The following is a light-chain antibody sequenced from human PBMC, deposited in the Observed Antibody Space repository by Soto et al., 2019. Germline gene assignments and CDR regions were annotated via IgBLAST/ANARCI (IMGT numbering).Light chain of an antibody. J-gene: IGKJ1*01. CDR2: AAS. Sequence: DIQLTQSPSSLSASVGDRVTITCRASQGISSYLVWYQQKPGTVPKVLIFAASNLETGVPSRFSGSGSGTDFTLPVSSLQPEDVATYYCQTYTGAPWTFGQGTKVQI. CDR3: QTYTGAPWT. V-gene: IGKV1-27*01. CDR1: QGISSY.